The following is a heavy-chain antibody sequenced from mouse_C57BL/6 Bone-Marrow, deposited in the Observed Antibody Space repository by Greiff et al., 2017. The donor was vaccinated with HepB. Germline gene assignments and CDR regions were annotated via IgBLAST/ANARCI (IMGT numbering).Heavy chain of an antibody. D-gene: IGHD2-5*01. Sequence: QVQLQQPGAELVKPGASVKMSCKASGYTFTSYWITWVKPRPGQGLEWIGDIYPGSGSTNYNEKFKSKATLTVDTSSSTAYMQLSSLTSEDSAVYYCAKGPAYSNWFDYWGQGTTLTVSS. CDR2: IYPGSGST. J-gene: IGHJ2*01. V-gene: IGHV1-55*01. CDR3: AKGPAYSNWFDY. CDR1: GYTFTSYW.